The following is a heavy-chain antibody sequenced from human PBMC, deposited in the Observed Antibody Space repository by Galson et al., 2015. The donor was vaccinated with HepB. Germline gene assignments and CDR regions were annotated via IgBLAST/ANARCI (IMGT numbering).Heavy chain of an antibody. V-gene: IGHV1-69*13. Sequence: SVKVSCKASGGTFSTYTISWVRQAPGQGLEWMGGITPMFATAKYAQRFQGRVTITADESTRTAYMELSSLTPEDTAVYYCAREDIAVVTNPLDYWGQGTLVTVSS. J-gene: IGHJ4*02. CDR2: ITPMFATA. CDR3: AREDIAVVTNPLDY. D-gene: IGHD6-19*01. CDR1: GGTFSTYT.